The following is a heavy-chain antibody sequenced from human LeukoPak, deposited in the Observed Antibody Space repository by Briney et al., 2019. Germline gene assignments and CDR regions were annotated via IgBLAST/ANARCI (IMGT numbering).Heavy chain of an antibody. CDR2: IYYTGST. D-gene: IGHD3-10*01. Sequence: SETLSLTCTVSGGSISSSSYYWGWLRQPPGKVLEWIATIYYTGSTYYSPSLKSRVTISVDTSKNQFSLRLRSVTAADTAVYYCARHEVRGARSFDCWGQGILVPVSS. J-gene: IGHJ4*02. V-gene: IGHV4-39*01. CDR3: ARHEVRGARSFDC. CDR1: GGSISSSSYY.